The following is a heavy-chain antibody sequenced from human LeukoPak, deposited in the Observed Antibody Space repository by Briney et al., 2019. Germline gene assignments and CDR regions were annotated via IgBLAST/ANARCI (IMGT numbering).Heavy chain of an antibody. CDR1: GYTLTELS. V-gene: IGHV1-24*01. J-gene: IGHJ1*01. D-gene: IGHD6-19*01. CDR2: FDPEDGET. CDR3: ATDLLRGDSSGWYVFQH. Sequence: ASVKVSCKVSGYTLTELSMHWVRQAPGKGLEWMGGFDPEDGETIYAQKFQGRVTMTEDTSTDTAYMELSSLRSEDTAVYYCATDLLRGDSSGWYVFQHWGQGTLVTASS.